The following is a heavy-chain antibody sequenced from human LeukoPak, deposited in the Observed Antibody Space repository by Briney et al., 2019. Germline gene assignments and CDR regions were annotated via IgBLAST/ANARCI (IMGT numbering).Heavy chain of an antibody. D-gene: IGHD6-19*01. J-gene: IGHJ4*02. CDR3: AKEGSSSGWYSY. V-gene: IGHV3-23*01. CDR2: ISGSGGST. Sequence: PGGSLRLSCAASGFTFSDYYMSWIRQAPGKGLEWVSAISGSGGSTYYADSVKGRFTISRDNSKNTLYLQMNSLRAEDTAVYYCAKEGSSSGWYSYWGQGTLVTVSS. CDR1: GFTFSDYY.